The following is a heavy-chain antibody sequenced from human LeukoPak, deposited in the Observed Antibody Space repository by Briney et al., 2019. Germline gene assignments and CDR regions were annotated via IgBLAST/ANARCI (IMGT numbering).Heavy chain of an antibody. CDR3: AKHLTEAATYYYDSSGYYPNDAFDI. CDR2: IWYDGSNK. V-gene: IGHV3-33*06. CDR1: GFTFSSYG. Sequence: GRSLRLSCAASGFTFSSYGMHWVRQAPGKGLEWVAVIWYDGSNKYYADSVKGRFTISRDNSKNTLYLQMNSLRAEDTAVYYCAKHLTEAATYYYDSSGYYPNDAFDIWGQGTMVTVSS. D-gene: IGHD3-22*01. J-gene: IGHJ3*02.